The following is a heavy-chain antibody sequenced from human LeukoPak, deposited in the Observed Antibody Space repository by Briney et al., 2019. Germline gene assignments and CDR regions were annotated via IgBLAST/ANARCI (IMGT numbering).Heavy chain of an antibody. Sequence: SETLYLTCSVSGGSISSYYWSWIRQPPGKGLEWIGYIYFSGRTNYNPSLKSRVTISVDTSKNQFSLKLSSVTAADTAVYYCAVGTYYYDSSGYGKIYWGQGTLVTVSS. D-gene: IGHD3-22*01. CDR2: IYFSGRT. CDR3: AVGTYYYDSSGYGKIY. CDR1: GGSISSYY. V-gene: IGHV4-59*08. J-gene: IGHJ4*02.